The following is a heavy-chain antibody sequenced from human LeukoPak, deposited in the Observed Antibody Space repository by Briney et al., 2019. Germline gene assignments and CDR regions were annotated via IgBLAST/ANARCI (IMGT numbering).Heavy chain of an antibody. V-gene: IGHV4-61*02. CDR3: ARDTRYFDSNAFDI. CDR1: GGSISSGSYY. Sequence: SETLSLTCTVSGGSISSGSYYWSWIRQPAGKGLEWIGRIYTSGSTNYNPSLKSRVTISVDTSKNQFSLKLSSVTAADTAVYYCARDTRYFDSNAFDIWGQGTMVTVSS. CDR2: IYTSGST. D-gene: IGHD3-9*01. J-gene: IGHJ3*02.